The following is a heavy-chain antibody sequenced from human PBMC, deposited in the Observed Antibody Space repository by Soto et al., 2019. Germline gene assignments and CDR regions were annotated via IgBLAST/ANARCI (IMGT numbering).Heavy chain of an antibody. Sequence: EVQLLESGGGLVQPGGSLRLSCAASGFTFSSYAMSWVRQAPGKGLEWVSSISSSSSYIYYADSVKGRFTISRDNAKNSLYLQMNSLRAEDTAVYYCARDRGSLYYYYGMDVWGQGTTVTVSS. V-gene: IGHV3-21*01. D-gene: IGHD3-10*01. CDR1: GFTFSSYA. CDR3: ARDRGSLYYYYGMDV. CDR2: ISSSSSYI. J-gene: IGHJ6*02.